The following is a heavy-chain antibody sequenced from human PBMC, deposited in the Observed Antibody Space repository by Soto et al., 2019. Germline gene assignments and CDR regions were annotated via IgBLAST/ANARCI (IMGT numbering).Heavy chain of an antibody. V-gene: IGHV4-61*01. Sequence: SETLSLTCTVSGGSVSSGSYYWSWIRQPPGKGLEWIGYIYYSGSTNYNPSLKSRVTIAVDTSKNQFSLKLSSVTAADTAVYYCARGRGYYCYYYGMDVWGQGTTVTVSS. J-gene: IGHJ6*02. CDR1: GGSVSSGSYY. D-gene: IGHD5-18*01. CDR2: IYYSGST. CDR3: ARGRGYYCYYYGMDV.